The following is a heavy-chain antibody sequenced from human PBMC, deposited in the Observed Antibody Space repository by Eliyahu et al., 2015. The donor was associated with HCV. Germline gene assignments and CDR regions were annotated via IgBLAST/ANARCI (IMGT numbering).Heavy chain of an antibody. CDR2: IHYSGST. D-gene: IGHD6-19*01. CDR1: GGSITTYY. Sequence: QVQLQESGPGLVKPSETLSLTCTVSGGSITTYYWGWXRQPPGXGLEWIGYIHYSGSTNYNPSLKNRVTISIDTSKNQFSLKLTSVTAADTAMYYCARGGGGIAVTGTGGWFDPWGQGTLVTVSS. CDR3: ARGGGGIAVTGTGGWFDP. V-gene: IGHV4-59*01. J-gene: IGHJ5*02.